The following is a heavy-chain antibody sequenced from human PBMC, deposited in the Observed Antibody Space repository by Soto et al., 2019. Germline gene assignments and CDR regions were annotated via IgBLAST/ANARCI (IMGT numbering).Heavy chain of an antibody. J-gene: IGHJ4*02. V-gene: IGHV4-59*08. CDR2: INYSGSA. CDR3: ARNYGGNVDY. CDR1: GGSISSYY. Sequence: QVQLQESGPGLVRPSETLSLTCTVSGGSISSYYWSWIRQPPGKGLEWIGYINYSGSANYNPSLKSRVTISVETSKDQCTLTLSSATAADTAVYYCARNYGGNVDYCGQGTLVTVSS. D-gene: IGHD4-17*01.